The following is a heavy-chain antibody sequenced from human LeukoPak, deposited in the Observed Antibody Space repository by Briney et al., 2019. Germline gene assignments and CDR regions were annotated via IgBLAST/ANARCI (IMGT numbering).Heavy chain of an antibody. CDR3: ARGITIFGVVFDY. D-gene: IGHD3-3*01. CDR1: GYSISSGYY. V-gene: IGHV4-38-2*02. Sequence: SETLSLTCTVSGYSISSGYYWGWIRQPPGKGLEWIGRIYTSGSTNYNPSLKSRVTISVDTSKNQFSLKLSSVTAADTAVYYCARGITIFGVVFDYWGQGTLVTVSS. CDR2: IYTSGST. J-gene: IGHJ4*02.